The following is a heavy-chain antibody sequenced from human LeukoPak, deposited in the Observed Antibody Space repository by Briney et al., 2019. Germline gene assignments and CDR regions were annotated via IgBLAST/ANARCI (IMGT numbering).Heavy chain of an antibody. V-gene: IGHV4-59*08. CDR2: IYYSGST. CDR1: GGSFSGYY. Sequence: SETLSLTCAVYGGSFSGYYWGWIRQPPGKGLEWIGYIYYSGSTNYNPSLKSRVTISVDTSKNQFSLKLSSVTAADTAVYYCARHVAVAGPYGMDVWGQGTTVTVSS. J-gene: IGHJ6*02. CDR3: ARHVAVAGPYGMDV. D-gene: IGHD6-19*01.